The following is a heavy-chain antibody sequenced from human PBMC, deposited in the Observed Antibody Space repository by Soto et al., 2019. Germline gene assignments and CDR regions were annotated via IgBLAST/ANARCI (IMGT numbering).Heavy chain of an antibody. CDR1: GYAFTSYT. Sequence: QVQLVQSGAEVKKPGTSVKVSCKASGYAFTSYTIHWVRQAPGQRLEWMGWINADNGDTKYSQKFLGRVTITRDTSASTAYMELSSLRSEDTAEYYGAKGGGAIINWGQGTLVTVSS. J-gene: IGHJ4*02. CDR2: INADNGDT. CDR3: AKGGGAIIN. D-gene: IGHD3-16*02. V-gene: IGHV1-3*01.